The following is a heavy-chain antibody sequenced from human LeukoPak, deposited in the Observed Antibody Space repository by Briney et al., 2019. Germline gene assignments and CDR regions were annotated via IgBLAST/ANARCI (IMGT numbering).Heavy chain of an antibody. J-gene: IGHJ3*02. CDR1: GGSISSYF. CDR2: FFYSGST. D-gene: IGHD6-19*01. Sequence: PSETLSLTCTVSGGSISSYFWSWVRQPPGKGLEWIGHFFYSGSTDYNPSLKSRVTISVDTSKNQFSLKLGSVTAADAAVYYCASTIAVAGLAFDIWGQGTMVTVSS. V-gene: IGHV4-59*08. CDR3: ASTIAVAGLAFDI.